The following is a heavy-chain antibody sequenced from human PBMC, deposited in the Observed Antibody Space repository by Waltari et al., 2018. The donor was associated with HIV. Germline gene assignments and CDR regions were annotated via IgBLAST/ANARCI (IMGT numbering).Heavy chain of an antibody. D-gene: IGHD1-1*01. CDR3: VGDRTSLTTGDFDS. J-gene: IGHJ4*02. CDR1: GIAFDLFT. Sequence: ELVESGGGLFKPGQSLSLSCNASGIAFDLFTMTWVRQAPGRGLEWVASISRGSSFSYYSDSFKGRISISRDNAKKSLFLQMNSLTADDTGLYFCVGDRTSLTTGDFDSWGQGVPVIVSS. V-gene: IGHV3-21*02. CDR2: ISRGSSFS.